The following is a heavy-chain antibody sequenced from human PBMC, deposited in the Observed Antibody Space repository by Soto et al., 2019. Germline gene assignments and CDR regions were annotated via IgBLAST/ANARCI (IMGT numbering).Heavy chain of an antibody. D-gene: IGHD2-2*01. CDR1: GGSISSSSYY. Sequence: PSDTLSLTCTVSGGSISSSSYYWGWIRQPPGKGLEWIGSIYHSGSTYYNPSLKSRVTISVDTSKNQFSLKLSSVTAADTAVYYCARAEGYGSSTSCYLLPDVWGQGTTVIV. J-gene: IGHJ6*02. CDR2: IYHSGST. CDR3: ARAEGYGSSTSCYLLPDV. V-gene: IGHV4-39*07.